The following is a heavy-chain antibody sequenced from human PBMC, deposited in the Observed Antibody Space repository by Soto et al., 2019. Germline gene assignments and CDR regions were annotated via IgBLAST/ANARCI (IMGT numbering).Heavy chain of an antibody. D-gene: IGHD3-10*01. CDR1: GFTFSSYG. CDR2: ISYDGSNK. Sequence: GGSLRLSCAASGFTFSSYGMHWVRQAPGKGLEWVAVISYDGSNKYYADSVKGRFTISRDNSKNTLYLQMNSLRAEDTAVYYCAKDRGTVYYYYGMDVWGQGTTVTVSS. J-gene: IGHJ6*02. CDR3: AKDRGTVYYYYGMDV. V-gene: IGHV3-30*18.